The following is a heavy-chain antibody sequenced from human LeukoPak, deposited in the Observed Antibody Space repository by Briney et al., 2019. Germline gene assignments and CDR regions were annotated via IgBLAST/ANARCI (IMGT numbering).Heavy chain of an antibody. V-gene: IGHV3-53*01. CDR1: GFTVSSNY. CDR2: IYSGGST. J-gene: IGHJ3*02. CDR3: ARGIPYDILTGGDAFDI. Sequence: GGSLRLSCAASGFTVSSNYMSWVRQAPGKGLEWVSVIYSGGSTYYADSVRGRFTISRDNSKNTLYLQMNSLRAEDTAVYYCARGIPYDILTGGDAFDIWGQGTMVTVSS. D-gene: IGHD3-9*01.